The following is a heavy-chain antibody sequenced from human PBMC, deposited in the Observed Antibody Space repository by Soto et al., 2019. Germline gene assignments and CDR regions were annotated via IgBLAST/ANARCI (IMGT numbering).Heavy chain of an antibody. D-gene: IGHD6-13*01. CDR1: GGSISSGDYY. V-gene: IGHV4-30-4*01. CDR2: IYYSGST. Sequence: SETLSLTCTVSGGSISSGDYYWSWIRQPPGKGLEWIGYIYYSGSTYYNPSLKSRVTISVDTSKNQFSLKLSSVTAADTAVYYCASDGIAAAGTGKTFNYWGQGTLVTAPQ. J-gene: IGHJ4*02. CDR3: ASDGIAAAGTGKTFNY.